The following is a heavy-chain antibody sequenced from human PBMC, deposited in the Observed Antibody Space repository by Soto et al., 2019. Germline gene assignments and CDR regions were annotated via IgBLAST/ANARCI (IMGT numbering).Heavy chain of an antibody. CDR2: ITPIFGTS. V-gene: IGHV1-69*01. J-gene: IGHJ5*02. CDR1: GVTFSDSS. Sequence: QVQLVQSGAEVKRPGSSVRVSCKASGVTFSDSSFSWVRQAPGQGLEWIGVITPIFGTSNFAQSFRGRFTITADESTSTVYMELSSLRSEDTAVYYCARARRFVDDTRFDPWGQGTLVTVSS. D-gene: IGHD3-3*01. CDR3: ARARRFVDDTRFDP.